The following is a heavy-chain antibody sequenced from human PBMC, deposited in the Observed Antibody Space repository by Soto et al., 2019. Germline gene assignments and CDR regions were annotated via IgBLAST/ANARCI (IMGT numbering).Heavy chain of an antibody. CDR1: GFTFSSYS. CDR2: ISSSSSYI. CDR3: ARGFADFWSGYWPDNFDY. V-gene: IGHV3-21*01. D-gene: IGHD3-3*01. Sequence: KSGGSLRLSCAASGFTFSSYSMNWVRQAPGKGLEWVSSISSSSSYIYYADSVKGRFTISRDNAKNSLYLQMNSLRAEDTAVYYCARGFADFWSGYWPDNFDYWGQGTLVTVSS. J-gene: IGHJ4*02.